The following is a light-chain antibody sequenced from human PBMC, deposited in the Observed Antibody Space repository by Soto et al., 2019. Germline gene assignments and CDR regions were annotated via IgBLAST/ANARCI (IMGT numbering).Light chain of an antibody. Sequence: QSALTQPASVSGSPGQSITISCTGTNSDVGSYNLVSWYQHHPGKAPKLMIYEVSRRPSGVSNRFSGSKSGNTASLTISGLQAEDEADYFCCSYAGSSTFYVFGTGTKVTVL. CDR3: CSYAGSSTFYV. V-gene: IGLV2-23*02. CDR1: NSDVGSYNL. CDR2: EVS. J-gene: IGLJ1*01.